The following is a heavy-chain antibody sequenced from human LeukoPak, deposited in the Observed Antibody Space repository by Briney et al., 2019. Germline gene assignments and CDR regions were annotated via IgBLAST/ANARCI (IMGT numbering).Heavy chain of an antibody. CDR3: AKFGYGDYGYFDY. D-gene: IGHD4-17*01. V-gene: IGHV3-23*01. Sequence: GGSLRLSCAASGFTFSTYAMSWVRQVPGKGLDWVSAIIGEGGEVTEGGGPTYYADSVKGRFTVSRDNSKNTLYLQMNSLRAEDTALFYCAKFGYGDYGYFDYWGQGTLVTVSS. CDR1: GFTFSTYA. J-gene: IGHJ4*02. CDR2: IIGEGGEVTEGGGPT.